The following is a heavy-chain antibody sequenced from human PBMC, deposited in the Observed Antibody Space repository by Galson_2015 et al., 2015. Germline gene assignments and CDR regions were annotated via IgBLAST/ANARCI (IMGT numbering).Heavy chain of an antibody. Sequence: ETLSLTCPVSGGSITSSYWSWIRQPPGKGLEWIAYIYYSGSTNYNPSLKSRVTLSVDTSKNQFSLKLTSVTAADTAVYYCARAGAGSGDGYVLDYWGQGTLVTVSS. J-gene: IGHJ4*02. CDR2: IYYSGST. D-gene: IGHD5-24*01. V-gene: IGHV4-59*01. CDR1: GGSITSSY. CDR3: ARAGAGSGDGYVLDY.